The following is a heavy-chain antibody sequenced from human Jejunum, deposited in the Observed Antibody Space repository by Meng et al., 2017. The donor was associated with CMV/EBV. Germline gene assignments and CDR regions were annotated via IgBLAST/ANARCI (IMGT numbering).Heavy chain of an antibody. V-gene: IGHV1-2*02. CDR2: INPNSGGT. D-gene: IGHD5-12*01. Sequence: SGYTFTGYYMHWVRQAPGQGLEWMGWINPNSGGTNYAQKFQGRVTMTRDTSISTAYMELSRLRSDDSAVYYCAAVTYSDYDDFDYWGQGTLVTVSS. CDR3: AAVTYSDYDDFDY. CDR1: GYTFTGYY. J-gene: IGHJ4*02.